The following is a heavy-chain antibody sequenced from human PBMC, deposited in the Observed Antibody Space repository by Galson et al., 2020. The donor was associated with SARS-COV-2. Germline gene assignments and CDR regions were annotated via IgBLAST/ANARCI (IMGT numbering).Heavy chain of an antibody. Sequence: ASVTVSCKVSGYTLTELSMHWVRQAPGKGLEWMGGFDPEDGETIYAQTFQGRVTMTEDTSTDTAYMELSSLRSEDTAVYYCATPTESSGWFGTLDYWGQGTLVTVSS. CDR2: FDPEDGET. CDR3: ATPTESSGWFGTLDY. CDR1: GYTLTELS. D-gene: IGHD6-19*01. J-gene: IGHJ4*02. V-gene: IGHV1-24*01.